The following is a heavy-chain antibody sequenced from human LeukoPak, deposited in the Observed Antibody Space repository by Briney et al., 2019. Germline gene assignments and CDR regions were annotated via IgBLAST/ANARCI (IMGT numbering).Heavy chain of an antibody. CDR3: ARRPQAPNKIAAAGRHYYYYMDV. CDR1: GGSISSYY. D-gene: IGHD6-13*01. Sequence: SETLSLTCTVSGGSISSYYWSWIRQPAGKGLEWIGHIYSSGSANYNPSLKSRVTISVDTSKNQFSLKLSSVTAADTAVYYCARRPQAPNKIAAAGRHYYYYMDVWGKGTTVTVSS. J-gene: IGHJ6*03. CDR2: IYSSGSA. V-gene: IGHV4-4*07.